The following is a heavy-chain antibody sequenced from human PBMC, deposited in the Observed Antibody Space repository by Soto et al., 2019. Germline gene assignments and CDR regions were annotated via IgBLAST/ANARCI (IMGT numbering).Heavy chain of an antibody. CDR3: AASIFYYGMDV. V-gene: IGHV5-51*01. CDR2: IYPGDSDT. J-gene: IGHJ6*02. Sequence: GESLTSSCRWFGDTFTHYLIGWVRQMPGKGPEWMGIIYPGDSDTKYNPSFQGQVTISADKSITTTYLQWSSLKASDTAIYYCAASIFYYGMDVWGQGTTVTVSS. CDR1: GDTFTHYL.